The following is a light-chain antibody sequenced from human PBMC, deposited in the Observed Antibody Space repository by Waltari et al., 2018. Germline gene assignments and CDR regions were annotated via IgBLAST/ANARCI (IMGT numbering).Light chain of an antibody. Sequence: IVLTPSPGTLSLSPGERATHSSSASQIVNSTYLAWYQQKPGLAPRLLIYDASRRDTGIPDRFTGSGSGTYFSLTISRVEPEDFAVYCCQQYGSSPTFGPGTKVDMK. CDR3: QQYGSSPT. CDR1: QIVNSTY. J-gene: IGKJ3*01. CDR2: DAS. V-gene: IGKV3-20*01.